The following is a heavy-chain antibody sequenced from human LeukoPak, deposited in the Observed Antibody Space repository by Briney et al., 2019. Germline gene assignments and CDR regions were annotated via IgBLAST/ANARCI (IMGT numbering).Heavy chain of an antibody. CDR3: ARGSNWNYYYFDY. J-gene: IGHJ4*02. CDR2: INWNGGST. Sequence: GGSLRLSCAASGFTFDDYGMSWVRQVPGKGLEWVSGINWNGGSTGYADSVKGRFTISRDNAKNSLYLQMNSLRAEDTALYHCARGSNWNYYYFDYWGQGTLVTVSS. V-gene: IGHV3-20*01. CDR1: GFTFDDYG. D-gene: IGHD1-7*01.